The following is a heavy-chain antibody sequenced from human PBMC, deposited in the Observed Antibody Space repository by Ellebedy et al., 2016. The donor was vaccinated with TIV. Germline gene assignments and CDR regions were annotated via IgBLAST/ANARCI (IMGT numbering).Heavy chain of an antibody. CDR3: ARHTMDWSDFDYFDY. Sequence: MPSETLSLTCTVSGGSISSYFWSWIRQPPGKGLEWIGYMYNSGNTNYNPSLKSRVTISVDTSKNQFSLKLSSVTAADTAVFYCARHTMDWSDFDYFDYWGQGTLVTVSS. V-gene: IGHV4-59*08. CDR2: MYNSGNT. J-gene: IGHJ4*02. D-gene: IGHD1-1*01. CDR1: GGSISSYF.